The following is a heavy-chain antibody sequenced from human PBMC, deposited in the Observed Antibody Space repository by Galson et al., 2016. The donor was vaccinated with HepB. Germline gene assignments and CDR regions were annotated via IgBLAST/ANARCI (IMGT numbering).Heavy chain of an antibody. CDR3: ARARYSDSWQFDY. J-gene: IGHJ4*02. V-gene: IGHV1-69*13. Sequence: SVKVSCKASGGTFSSFAISWVRQTPGQGLEWMGGIIPIFGTANYAQKFQVRVTITADESTSTVYMELSSLRSEDTAVYYCARARYSDSWQFDYWGQGTLVTVSS. CDR2: IIPIFGTA. CDR1: GGTFSSFA. D-gene: IGHD6-13*01.